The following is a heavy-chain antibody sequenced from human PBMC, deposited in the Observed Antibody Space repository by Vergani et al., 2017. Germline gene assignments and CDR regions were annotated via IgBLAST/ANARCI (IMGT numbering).Heavy chain of an antibody. CDR1: GFTFSSYA. J-gene: IGHJ5*02. V-gene: IGHV3-23*01. D-gene: IGHD3-3*01. CDR3: ARSKFGVVIVSTGWFDP. CDR2: ISGSGGST. Sequence: EVQLLESGGGLVQPGGSLRLSCAASGFTFSSYAMSWVRQAPGKGLEWVSAISGSGGSTYYADSVKGRFTISRDNSKNTLYLQMNSLRAEDTAVYYCARSKFGVVIVSTGWFDPWGQGTLVTVSS.